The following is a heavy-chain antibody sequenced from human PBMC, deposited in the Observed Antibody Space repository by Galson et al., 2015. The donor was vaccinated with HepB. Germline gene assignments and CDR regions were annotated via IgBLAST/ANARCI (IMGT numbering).Heavy chain of an antibody. D-gene: IGHD2-2*02. Sequence: SVKVSCKASGGTFSSYAISWVRQAPGQGLEWMGGIIPIFGTANYAQKFQGRVTITADESTSTAYMELSSLRSEDTAVYYCARDDIVVVPAAIAVYYYYGMDVWGQGTTVTVSS. CDR2: IIPIFGTA. CDR3: ARDDIVVVPAAIAVYYYYGMDV. V-gene: IGHV1-69*13. J-gene: IGHJ6*02. CDR1: GGTFSSYA.